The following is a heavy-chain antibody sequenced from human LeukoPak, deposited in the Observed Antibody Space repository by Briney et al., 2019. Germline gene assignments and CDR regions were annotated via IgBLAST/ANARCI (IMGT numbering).Heavy chain of an antibody. CDR3: ATVVVPGWFDP. V-gene: IGHV4-34*01. CDR1: GGSFSGYY. Sequence: PSETLSLTCGVYGGSFSGYYWSWIRQPPGKGLEWIGEINHSGSTNYNPSLKSRVTISVDTSKNQFSLKLSSVTAADTAMYYCATVVVPGWFDPWGQGTLVTVSS. J-gene: IGHJ5*02. CDR2: INHSGST. D-gene: IGHD2-15*01.